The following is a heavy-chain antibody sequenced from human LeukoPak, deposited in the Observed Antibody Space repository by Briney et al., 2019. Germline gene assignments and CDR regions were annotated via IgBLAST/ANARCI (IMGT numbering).Heavy chain of an antibody. D-gene: IGHD1-14*01. Sequence: KPSQTLSLTCTVSGGSITFGSYYWTWIRQPAGKGLEWIGRIYTSGRTFYNPSLKSRVTISMDTSMNQFSLRLNSVTAADTAVYYCARARVNPASFDDWGQGTLVTVSS. V-gene: IGHV4-61*02. CDR2: IYTSGRT. CDR3: ARARVNPASFDD. J-gene: IGHJ4*02. CDR1: GGSITFGSYY.